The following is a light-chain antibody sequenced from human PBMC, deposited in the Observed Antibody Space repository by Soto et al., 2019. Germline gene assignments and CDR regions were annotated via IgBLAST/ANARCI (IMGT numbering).Light chain of an antibody. CDR3: QQHSRSIT. Sequence: VLTQSPGTLSLSPGERATLSCRASQSVNNNYLAWYQQKPGQSPRLLIYGASIRVTAIPDRFSGSGSGTDFTLTISRLEPEDSAVYYCQQHSRSITFGGGTKVEIK. J-gene: IGKJ4*01. CDR1: QSVNNNY. V-gene: IGKV3-20*01. CDR2: GAS.